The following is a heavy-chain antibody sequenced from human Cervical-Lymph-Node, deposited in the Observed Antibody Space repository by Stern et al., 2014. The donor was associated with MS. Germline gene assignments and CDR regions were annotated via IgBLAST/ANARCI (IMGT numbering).Heavy chain of an antibody. J-gene: IGHJ6*02. V-gene: IGHV1-69*01. D-gene: IGHD2-2*02. CDR2: IIPVLGTA. CDR1: GGTFSVYA. Sequence: QVQLVQSGAEVKKPGSSVKISCKASGGTFSVYAINWLRQAPGQGLEWMGGIIPVLGTANYAQKFQGRVTITADESTRTTAMQLGSLRSNDTAVYYCARDGRHSYTYALDVWGQGTTVTVSS. CDR3: ARDGRHSYTYALDV.